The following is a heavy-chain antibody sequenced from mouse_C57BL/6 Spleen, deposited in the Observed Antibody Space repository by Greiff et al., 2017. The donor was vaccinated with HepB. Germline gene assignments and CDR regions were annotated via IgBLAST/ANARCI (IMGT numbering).Heavy chain of an antibody. CDR3: ARSELLRYFDV. CDR2: IDPSDSYT. CDR1: GYTFTSYW. D-gene: IGHD1-1*01. V-gene: IGHV1-59*01. Sequence: VQLQQPGAELVRPGTSVKLSCKASGYTFTSYWMHWVKQRPGQGLEWIGVIDPSDSYTNYNQKFKGKATFTVDTSSSTAYMQLSSLTSADSAVYYCARSELLRYFDVWGTGTTVTVSS. J-gene: IGHJ1*03.